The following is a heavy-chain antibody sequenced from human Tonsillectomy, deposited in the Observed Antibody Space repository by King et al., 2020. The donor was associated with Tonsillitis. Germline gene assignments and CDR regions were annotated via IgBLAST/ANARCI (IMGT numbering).Heavy chain of an antibody. CDR2: INPSGGST. J-gene: IGHJ4*02. CDR3: ARDGDYYDSSGYYEYYFDY. CDR1: GYTFTSYY. V-gene: IGHV1-46*01. Sequence: VQLVESGAEVKKPGASVKVSCKASGYTFTSYYMHWVRQAPGQGLEWMGIINPSGGSTSYAQKFQGRVTMTRDTSTSTVYMELSSLRSEDTAVYYCARDGDYYDSSGYYEYYFDYWGQGTLVTVSS. D-gene: IGHD3-22*01.